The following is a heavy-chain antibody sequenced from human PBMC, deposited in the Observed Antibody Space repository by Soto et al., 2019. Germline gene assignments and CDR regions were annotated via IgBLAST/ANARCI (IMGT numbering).Heavy chain of an antibody. D-gene: IGHD6-13*01. Sequence: QVQLQQWGAGLLKPSETLSLTCAVYGGSLSGYYWSWIRQPPGKGLEWIGEINHSGSTNYNPSLKSRVTISVDTSKNQFSLKLSSVTAADTAVYYCARGRSRQQLVRGGAFDIWGQGTMVTVSS. CDR2: INHSGST. J-gene: IGHJ3*02. CDR1: GGSLSGYY. V-gene: IGHV4-34*01. CDR3: ARGRSRQQLVRGGAFDI.